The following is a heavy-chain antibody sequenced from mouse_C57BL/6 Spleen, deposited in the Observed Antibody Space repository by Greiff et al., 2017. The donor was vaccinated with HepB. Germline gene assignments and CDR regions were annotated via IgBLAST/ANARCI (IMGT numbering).Heavy chain of an antibody. V-gene: IGHV5-17*01. CDR3: ATTGTKGYFDY. D-gene: IGHD4-1*02. J-gene: IGHJ2*01. CDR1: GFTFSDYG. Sequence: DVQLVESGGGLVKPGGSLKLSCAASGFTFSDYGMHWVRQAPEKGLEWVAYISSGSSTIYYADTVKGRFTISRDNAKNTLFLQMTSLRSEDTAMYYCATTGTKGYFDYWGQGTTLTVSS. CDR2: ISSGSSTI.